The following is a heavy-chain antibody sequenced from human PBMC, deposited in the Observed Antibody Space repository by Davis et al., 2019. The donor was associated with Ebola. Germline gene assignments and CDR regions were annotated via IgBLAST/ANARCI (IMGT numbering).Heavy chain of an antibody. Sequence: GESLKISCAASGFTFSTYRMRWVRQAPGTSLEWVSSIISDSDYIYYADSSKGRFTISRDNAKNSLYLQMNSLRAEDTAVYYCARDRPLDFFFGDYYGMDVWGQGTTVTVSS. V-gene: IGHV3-21*01. CDR2: IISDSDYI. D-gene: IGHD3-16*01. CDR1: GFTFSTYR. J-gene: IGHJ6*02. CDR3: ARDRPLDFFFGDYYGMDV.